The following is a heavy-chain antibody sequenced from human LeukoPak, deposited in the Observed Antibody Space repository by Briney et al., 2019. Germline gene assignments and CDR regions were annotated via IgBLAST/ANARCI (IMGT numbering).Heavy chain of an antibody. Sequence: SETLSLTCTVSGGSISSYYWSWIRQPPGKGLEWIGYICYSGRTNYNPSLKSRVTISVDTSKSQFSLKVSSVTTADTAVYYCARDRLAAAGNYYYYGMDVWGQGTTVTVSS. V-gene: IGHV4-59*01. CDR1: GGSISSYY. CDR3: ARDRLAAAGNYYYYGMDV. J-gene: IGHJ6*02. CDR2: ICYSGRT. D-gene: IGHD6-13*01.